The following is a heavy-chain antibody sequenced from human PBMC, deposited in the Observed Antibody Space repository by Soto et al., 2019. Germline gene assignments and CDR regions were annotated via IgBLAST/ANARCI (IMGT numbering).Heavy chain of an antibody. J-gene: IGHJ4*02. CDR3: AIGPTVARTQFDY. CDR1: GGSFSCYY. D-gene: IGHD5-12*01. V-gene: IGHV4-34*01. CDR2: INHSGST. Sequence: KPSETLSLTCAVYGGSFSCYYWSWIRQPPGKGLEWIGEINHSGSTNYNPSLKSRVTISVDTSKNQFSLKLSSVTAADTAVYYCAIGPTVARTQFDYWGQGTLVTVSS.